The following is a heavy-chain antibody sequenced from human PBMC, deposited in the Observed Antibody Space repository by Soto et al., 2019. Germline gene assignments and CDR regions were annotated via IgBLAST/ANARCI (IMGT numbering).Heavy chain of an antibody. CDR3: AMPGGTSTAGYPGDIDSDDGLDV. J-gene: IGHJ6*02. D-gene: IGHD1-26*01. CDR1: GYSFTSYW. V-gene: IGHV5-10-1*01. Sequence: PGESLKISCKGSGYSFTSYWISWVRQMPRKGLEWMGRIDPSDYYTNYSPSSQGHVTISADNHISTAYLQWSSLKPSDTAMYYCAMPGGTSTAGYPGDIDSDDGLDVWGPGTMVTVSS. CDR2: IDPSDYYT.